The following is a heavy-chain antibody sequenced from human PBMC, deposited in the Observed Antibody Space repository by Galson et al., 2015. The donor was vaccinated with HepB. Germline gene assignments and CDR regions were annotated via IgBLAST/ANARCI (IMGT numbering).Heavy chain of an antibody. Sequence: SLRLSCAASGFNFDNYAMSWVRQGPGKGLHWVSGISSSGDSTYYADSVKGRFTISRDNSKNTVSLQMNSLTVEDAAVYYCARVPAYDDFLPRYFDSWGQGTLVSVSS. CDR3: ARVPAYDDFLPRYFDS. V-gene: IGHV3-23*01. J-gene: IGHJ4*02. D-gene: IGHD4-17*01. CDR2: ISSSGDST. CDR1: GFNFDNYA.